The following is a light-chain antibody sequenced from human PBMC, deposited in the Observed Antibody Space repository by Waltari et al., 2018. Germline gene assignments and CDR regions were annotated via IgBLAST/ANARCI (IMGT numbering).Light chain of an antibody. J-gene: IGKJ4*01. CDR1: QSVDHY. CDR2: DAF. Sequence: IVLTQSPGTLSFSPGQRATLSCRASQSVDHYLAWYQQKPGQAPRLLIYDAFKRATDIPARFSGSGSGTDFTLTISSLEPEDFAVYYCQQRSNWPLTFGGGTKVEI. V-gene: IGKV3-11*01. CDR3: QQRSNWPLT.